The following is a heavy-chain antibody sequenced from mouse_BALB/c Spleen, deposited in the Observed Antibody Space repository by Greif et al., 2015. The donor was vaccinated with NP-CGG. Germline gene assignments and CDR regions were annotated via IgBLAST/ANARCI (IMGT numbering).Heavy chain of an antibody. CDR1: GFTFTDYY. Sequence: EVKVVDSGGGLVQPGGSLRLSCATSGFTFTDYYMSWVRQPPGKALEWLGFIRNKANGYTTEYSASVKGRFTISRDNSQSILYLQMNTLRAEDSATYYCARDYYGSPYAMDYWGQGTSVTVSS. CDR3: ARDYYGSPYAMDY. J-gene: IGHJ4*01. D-gene: IGHD1-1*01. CDR2: IRNKANGYTT. V-gene: IGHV7-3*02.